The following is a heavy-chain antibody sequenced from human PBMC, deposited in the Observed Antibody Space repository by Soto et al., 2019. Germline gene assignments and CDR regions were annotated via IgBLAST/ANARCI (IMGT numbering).Heavy chain of an antibody. CDR2: ISHDGSDK. Sequence: QVQLVESGGGVVQPGRSLRLCCEASGFTFGSSGMHWVRQAPGKGLEWVAVISHDGSDKYYADSVRGRFTVSRDNSKNTLYLQMNSLRAEDTAMYYCAKDRSSSWCYDYWGQGTLVTVSS. CDR1: GFTFGSSG. D-gene: IGHD6-13*01. CDR3: AKDRSSSWCYDY. J-gene: IGHJ4*02. V-gene: IGHV3-30*18.